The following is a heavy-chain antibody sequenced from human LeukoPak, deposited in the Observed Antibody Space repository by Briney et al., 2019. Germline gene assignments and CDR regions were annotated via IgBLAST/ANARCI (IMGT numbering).Heavy chain of an antibody. CDR2: VDHTGST. CDR1: DDSITMYY. D-gene: IGHD4-11*01. CDR3: ARGRVSSSTWYSTYYYYFYMDV. Sequence: SETLSLTCSVSDDSITMYYWTWIRQPPGKGLEWIGYVDHTGSTNFNPSLNGRVSISRDTSKNLFSLRLRSVTAADTAVYFCARGRVSSSTWYSTYYYYFYMDVWGKGTTVTVSS. V-gene: IGHV4-59*01. J-gene: IGHJ6*03.